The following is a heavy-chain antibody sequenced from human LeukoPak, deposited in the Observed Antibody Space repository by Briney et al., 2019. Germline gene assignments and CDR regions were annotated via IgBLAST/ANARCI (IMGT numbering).Heavy chain of an antibody. J-gene: IGHJ4*02. CDR1: GFSFTTYW. D-gene: IGHD3-10*01. CDR2: INQDETEK. V-gene: IGHV3-7*01. CDR3: AKLAKYFYGSETYFFEH. Sequence: GGSLRLSCAASGFSFTTYWMSWVRQTPGKGLEWVANINQDETEKYYVDSVKGRFTISRDNGKNSLYLQMNSLRVEDTAVYYCAKLAKYFYGSETYFFEHWGQGTPVTASS.